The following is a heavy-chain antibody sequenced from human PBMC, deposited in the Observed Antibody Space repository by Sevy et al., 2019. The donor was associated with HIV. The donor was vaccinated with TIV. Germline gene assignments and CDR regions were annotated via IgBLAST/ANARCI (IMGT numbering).Heavy chain of an antibody. Sequence: ASVKVSCKASGGTFSSYAISWVRQAPGQGLEWIGGIIPIFGTANYAQKFQGRVTITADESTSTAYMELSSLRSEDTAVYYCARLGSSSYDYYYGMDVWGQGTTVTVSS. CDR1: GGTFSSYA. J-gene: IGHJ6*02. D-gene: IGHD6-6*01. V-gene: IGHV1-69*13. CDR3: ARLGSSSYDYYYGMDV. CDR2: IIPIFGTA.